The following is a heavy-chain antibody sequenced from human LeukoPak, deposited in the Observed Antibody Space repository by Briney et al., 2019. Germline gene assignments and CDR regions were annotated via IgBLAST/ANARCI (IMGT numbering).Heavy chain of an antibody. CDR1: GFTFDDYA. V-gene: IGHV3-20*04. D-gene: IGHD2-8*01. CDR3: AKDGNGT. J-gene: IGHJ5*02. CDR2: INWNGGTT. Sequence: GGSLRLSCAASGFTFDDYAMSWVRQAPGKGLEWVSGINWNGGTTHYADSVKGRFTISRDNAKNSLNLQMNSLRAEDTAVYYCAKDGNGTWGQGTLVTVSS.